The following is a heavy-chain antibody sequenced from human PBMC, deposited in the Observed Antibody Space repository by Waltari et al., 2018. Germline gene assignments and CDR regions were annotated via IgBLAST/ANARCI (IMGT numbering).Heavy chain of an antibody. D-gene: IGHD3-16*01. V-gene: IGHV4-39*07. CDR1: GASISGSTAY. CDR3: TRVGGPTTDFFYGLDV. J-gene: IGHJ6*02. Sequence: QLQLQESGPGVVRRSEALSLTCSVSGASISGSTAYWGWIRHPPGNGLEWIGSVYYSGSTYYSSSLRSRVTISVDTSKNQFSLKLDSVTAADTAVYYCTRVGGPTTDFFYGLDVWGQGTTVTVSS. CDR2: VYYSGST.